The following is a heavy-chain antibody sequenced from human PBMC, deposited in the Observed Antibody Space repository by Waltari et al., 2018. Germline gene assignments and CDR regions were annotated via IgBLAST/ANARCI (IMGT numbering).Heavy chain of an antibody. CDR2: IIPIFGTA. Sequence: QVQLVQSGAEVKKPGSSVKVSCKASGGTFSSYAISWVRQAPGQGLEWMGGIIPIFGTANYAQKFQGRVTITADESTSTAYMELSSLRSEDTAVYYCARVQEAGNSDLVTAHSTYYYYGMDVWGQGTTVTVSS. CDR3: ARVQEAGNSDLVTAHSTYYYYGMDV. J-gene: IGHJ6*02. CDR1: GGTFSSYA. V-gene: IGHV1-69*12. D-gene: IGHD2-21*02.